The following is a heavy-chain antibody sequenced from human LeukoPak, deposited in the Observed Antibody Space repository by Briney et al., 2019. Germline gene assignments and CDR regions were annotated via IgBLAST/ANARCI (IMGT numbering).Heavy chain of an antibody. CDR1: GYTFTSYG. J-gene: IGHJ4*02. CDR3: ARDGVHDSSGYYYVN. CDR2: ISAYNGNT. Sequence: ASVKVSCKASGYTFTSYGISWVRQAPGQGLEWMGWISAYNGNTNYAQKLQGRVTMTTDTSTSTAYMELRSLRSDDTAVYYCARDGVHDSSGYYYVNWGQGTLVTVSS. V-gene: IGHV1-18*01. D-gene: IGHD3-22*01.